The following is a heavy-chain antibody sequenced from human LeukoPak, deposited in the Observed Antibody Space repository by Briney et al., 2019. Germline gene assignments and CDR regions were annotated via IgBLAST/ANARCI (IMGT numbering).Heavy chain of an antibody. V-gene: IGHV3-43D*03. CDR3: AKGQDSDY. Sequence: GGSLRLSCAASGFTFDDYAMRWVRQAPGKGLEWVSLISWDGGSTHYADSVKGRFTISRDNSKNSLYLQMNSLRAEDTALYYCAKGQDSDYWGQGTLVTVSS. CDR2: ISWDGGST. J-gene: IGHJ4*02. D-gene: IGHD2-21*01. CDR1: GFTFDDYA.